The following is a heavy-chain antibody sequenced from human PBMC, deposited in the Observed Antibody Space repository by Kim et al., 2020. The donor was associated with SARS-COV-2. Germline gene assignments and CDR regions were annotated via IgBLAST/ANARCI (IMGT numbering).Heavy chain of an antibody. V-gene: IGHV4-59*08. Sequence: SETLSLTCTVSDDPVSSYFWTWIRQPPGKGLEWIGHIYDSGRTRYNPSLKSRVSISVDTSKNQFSLKLRSVTAADTAVYFCARQKGTSSYFSYYGLDVWGQGTTVTVSS. CDR2: IYDSGRT. J-gene: IGHJ6*02. CDR3: ARQKGTSSYFSYYGLDV. D-gene: IGHD6-6*01. CDR1: DDPVSSYF.